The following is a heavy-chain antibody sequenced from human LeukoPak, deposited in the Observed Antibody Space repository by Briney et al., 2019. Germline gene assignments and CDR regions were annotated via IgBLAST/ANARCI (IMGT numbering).Heavy chain of an antibody. CDR1: GFTFSPYG. CDR2: ISYDESNK. D-gene: IGHD3-22*01. V-gene: IGHV3-30*03. J-gene: IGHJ3*02. CDR3: AGSYDSSATGDAFDI. Sequence: PGRSLRLSCAASGFTFSPYGMHWVRRAPGKGLEWVAIISYDESNKYYADSVKGRFTISRDNSKNTVYLQMNSLRAEDTAVYYCAGSYDSSATGDAFDIWGQGTMVTVSS.